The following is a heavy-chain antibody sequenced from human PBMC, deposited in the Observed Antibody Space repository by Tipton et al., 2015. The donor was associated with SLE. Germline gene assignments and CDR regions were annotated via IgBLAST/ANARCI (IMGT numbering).Heavy chain of an antibody. CDR2: IYYSGST. Sequence: TLSLTCTVSGGSISSYYWSWIRQPPGKGLEWIGYIYYSGSTNYNPSLKSRVTISVDTSKNQFSLKLSSVTAADTADYYCAREGGAARRYWYFALWGRGTLVTVSS. CDR3: AREGGAARRYWYFAL. CDR1: GGSISSYY. J-gene: IGHJ2*01. V-gene: IGHV4-59*12. D-gene: IGHD6-6*01.